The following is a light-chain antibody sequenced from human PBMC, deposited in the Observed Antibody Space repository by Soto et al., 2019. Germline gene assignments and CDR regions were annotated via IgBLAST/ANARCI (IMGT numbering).Light chain of an antibody. CDR1: STDFVSYNR. CDR2: EVS. V-gene: IGLV2-18*01. CDR3: SLYTSENAYV. Sequence: QSALTQPPSVSGSPGQSVTISCTGTSTDFVSYNRVSWYQQPPGTAPKLMIYEVSKRPSGVPDRFSGSKSGNTASLTISGLQVADEADYYCSLYTSENAYVFGTGTKVTVL. J-gene: IGLJ1*01.